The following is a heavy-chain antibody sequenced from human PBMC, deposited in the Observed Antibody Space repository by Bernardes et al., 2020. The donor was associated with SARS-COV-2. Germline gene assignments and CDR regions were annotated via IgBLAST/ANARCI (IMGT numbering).Heavy chain of an antibody. V-gene: IGHV3-21*01. Sequence: WGSLRLSCAASGFTFSSYSMNWVRQAPGKGLEWVASISSSSYIYYADSVKGRFTISRDNAKNSLYLQMNSLRAEDTAVYYCARAVGGDIVVVPAAIEWAHGGSYYFDYWGQGTLVTVSS. CDR1: GFTFSSYS. D-gene: IGHD2-2*01. J-gene: IGHJ4*02. CDR3: ARAVGGDIVVVPAAIEWAHGGSYYFDY. CDR2: ISSSSYI.